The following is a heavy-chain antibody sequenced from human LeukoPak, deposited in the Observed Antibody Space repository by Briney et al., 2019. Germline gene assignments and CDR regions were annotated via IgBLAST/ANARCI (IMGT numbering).Heavy chain of an antibody. CDR2: IMKDGGDK. V-gene: IGHV3-7*01. D-gene: IGHD3-10*02. J-gene: IGHJ4*02. Sequence: GGSLRLSCAASGFTFTNYLMTWVRQAPGKGLEWVANIMKDGGDKYYVDSVKGRFTISRDNAKNSVYLQMNSLRAEDTAVYYCVRDRDYYVFDLWGQGTLVTVSS. CDR3: VRDRDYYVFDL. CDR1: GFTFTNYL.